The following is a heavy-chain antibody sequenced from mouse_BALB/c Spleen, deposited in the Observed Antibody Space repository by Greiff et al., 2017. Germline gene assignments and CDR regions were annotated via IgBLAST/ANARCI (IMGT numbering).Heavy chain of an antibody. D-gene: IGHD1-2*01. Sequence: QVHVKQSGAELVRPGASVTLSCKASGYTFTDYEMHWVKQTPVHGLEWIGAIDPETGGTAYNQKFKGKATLTADKSSSTAYMELRSLTSEDSAVYYCTRPTTATRMDYWGQGTSVTVSS. CDR3: TRPTTATRMDY. J-gene: IGHJ4*01. V-gene: IGHV1-15*01. CDR1: GYTFTDYE. CDR2: IDPETGGT.